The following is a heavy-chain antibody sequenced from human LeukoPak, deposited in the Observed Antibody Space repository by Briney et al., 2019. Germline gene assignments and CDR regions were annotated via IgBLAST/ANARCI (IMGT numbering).Heavy chain of an antibody. Sequence: PSETLSLTCTASGGSISSSSYYWGWIRQPPGKGLEWIGSIYYSGSTYYNPSLKSRVTISVDTSKNQFSLKLSSVTAADTAVYYCARQPEDFWSESRLDYWGQGTLVTVSS. D-gene: IGHD3-3*01. CDR2: IYYSGST. J-gene: IGHJ4*02. CDR3: ARQPEDFWSESRLDY. CDR1: GGSISSSSYY. V-gene: IGHV4-39*01.